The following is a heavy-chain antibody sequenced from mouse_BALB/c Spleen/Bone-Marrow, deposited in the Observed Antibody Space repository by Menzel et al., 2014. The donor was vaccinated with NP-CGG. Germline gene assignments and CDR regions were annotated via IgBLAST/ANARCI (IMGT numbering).Heavy chain of an antibody. D-gene: IGHD2-3*01. J-gene: IGHJ4*01. Sequence: VQGVESGTDLVRPGTSVKVSCKASGYAFTNYLIEWIKQRPGQGLEWIGVINPGSGGTNYNERFKGKATLTADKSSSTAYMQLSSLTSDDSAVYFCARSIYDGYSEAMDYWGQGTSVTVSS. CDR3: ARSIYDGYSEAMDY. CDR1: GYAFTNYL. CDR2: INPGSGGT. V-gene: IGHV1-54*03.